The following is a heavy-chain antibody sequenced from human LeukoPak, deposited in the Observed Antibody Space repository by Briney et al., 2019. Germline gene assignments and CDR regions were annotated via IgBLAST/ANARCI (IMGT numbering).Heavy chain of an antibody. J-gene: IGHJ4*02. CDR3: ARVPRYLTQSTTGTKDYFDY. Sequence: SETLSLTCTVSGGSISSTSYYWGWIRQPPGKGLEWIGSIYYSGSTYYNPSLKSRVTISVDTSKNQFSLKLSSVTAADTAVYYCARVPRYLTQSTTGTKDYFDYWGRGTLVTVSS. CDR2: IYYSGST. D-gene: IGHD1-1*01. V-gene: IGHV4-39*07. CDR1: GGSISSTSYY.